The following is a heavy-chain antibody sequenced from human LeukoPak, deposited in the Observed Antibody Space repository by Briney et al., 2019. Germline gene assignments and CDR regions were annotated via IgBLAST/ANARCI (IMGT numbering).Heavy chain of an antibody. CDR2: INPKSGGT. CDR1: GYTFTGYY. D-gene: IGHD2-21*01. J-gene: IGHJ2*01. Sequence: ASVKVSCKTPGYTFTGYYMHWVRQAPGQGLEWMGWINPKSGGTNYAQKFQGRVTMTRDTSISTLYMELRRLRSDDTAVYYCARDSPSLYCGGECSSRYFDLWGRGTLVTVSS. V-gene: IGHV1-2*02. CDR3: ARDSPSLYCGGECSSRYFDL.